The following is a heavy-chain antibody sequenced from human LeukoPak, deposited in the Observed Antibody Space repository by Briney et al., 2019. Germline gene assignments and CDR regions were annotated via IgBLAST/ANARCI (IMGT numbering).Heavy chain of an antibody. V-gene: IGHV1-69*05. CDR3: ASPGSMVRGVIPYYYYYMDV. CDR2: IIPIFGTA. D-gene: IGHD3-10*01. J-gene: IGHJ6*03. CDR1: GGTFISYA. Sequence: GSSVKVSCKASGGTFISYAISWVRQAPGQGLEWMGRIIPIFGTANYAQKFQGRVTITTDESTSTAYMELSSLRSEDTAVYYCASPGSMVRGVIPYYYYYMDVWGKGTTVTVSS.